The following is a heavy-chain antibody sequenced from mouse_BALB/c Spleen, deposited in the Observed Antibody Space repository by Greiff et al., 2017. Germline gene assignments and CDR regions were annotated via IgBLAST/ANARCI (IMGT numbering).Heavy chain of an antibody. CDR1: GYSITSGYY. CDR2: ISYDGSN. J-gene: IGHJ3*02. Sequence: EVKVEESGPGLVKPSQSLSLTCSVTGYSITSGYYWNWVRQFPGNKLEWMGYISYDGSNNYNPSLKNRISITRDTSKNQFFLKLNSVTTEDTATYYCAREDSSGYGWGQGTLVTVSA. V-gene: IGHV3-6*02. D-gene: IGHD3-2*01. CDR3: AREDSSGYG.